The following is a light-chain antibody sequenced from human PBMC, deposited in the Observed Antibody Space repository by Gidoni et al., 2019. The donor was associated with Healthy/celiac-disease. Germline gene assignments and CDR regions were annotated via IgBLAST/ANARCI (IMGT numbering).Light chain of an antibody. J-gene: IGKJ3*01. V-gene: IGKV3-20*01. CDR2: GAS. CDR3: QQYGSSST. CDR1: QSVSSSY. Sequence: EIVLTQSPGTLSLSPGERATLSCRASQSVSSSYLAWYQQTPGQAPRLLIYGASSRATGIPDRFSGSGSGTDFTLTISRLDPEDFAVYYCQQYGSSSTFGPGTKVDIK.